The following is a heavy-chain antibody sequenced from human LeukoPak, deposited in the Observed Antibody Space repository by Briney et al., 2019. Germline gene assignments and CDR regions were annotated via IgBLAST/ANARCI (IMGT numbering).Heavy chain of an antibody. CDR2: TYYRSKWYN. Sequence: SQTLSLTCAISGDSVSSNSAAWNWIRQSPSRGLEWLGRTYYRSKWYNDYAVSVKSRITINPDTPKNQFSLQLNSVTPEDTAVYYCARGTPSSGWYTFDYWGQGTLVTVSS. J-gene: IGHJ4*02. D-gene: IGHD6-19*01. CDR1: GDSVSSNSAA. V-gene: IGHV6-1*01. CDR3: ARGTPSSGWYTFDY.